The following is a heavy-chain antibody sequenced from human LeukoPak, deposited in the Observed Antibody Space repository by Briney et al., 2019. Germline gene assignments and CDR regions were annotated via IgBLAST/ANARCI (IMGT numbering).Heavy chain of an antibody. CDR2: ISASGATT. V-gene: IGHV3-23*01. J-gene: IGHJ4*02. CDR3: AKVTGSYRSFDY. CDR1: GFTFSSYV. D-gene: IGHD1-26*01. Sequence: GGSLRLSCAASGFTFSSYVMSWVRQTPGKGLEWVSYISASGATTYFADSVKGRFTISRDNSKNTLYLQMNSLRAEDTAVYYCAKVTGSYRSFDYWGQGTLVTVSS.